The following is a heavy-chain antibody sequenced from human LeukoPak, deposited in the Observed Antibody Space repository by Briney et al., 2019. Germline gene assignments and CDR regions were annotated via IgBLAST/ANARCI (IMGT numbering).Heavy chain of an antibody. D-gene: IGHD3-22*01. CDR1: GYTFTRYG. CDR2: INTYNGNT. CDR3: ATNYYDSSGYYSIDY. Sequence: ASVKVSFKASGYTFTRYGISWVRQAPGQGLEWMGWINTYNGNTDYAQKLQGRVTMTTDTSTSTAYMELRSLRSDDTALYYCATNYYDSSGYYSIDYWGQGTLVTVSS. V-gene: IGHV1-18*01. J-gene: IGHJ4*02.